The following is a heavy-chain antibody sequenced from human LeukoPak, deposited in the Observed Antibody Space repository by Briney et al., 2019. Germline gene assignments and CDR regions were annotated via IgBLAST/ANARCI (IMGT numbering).Heavy chain of an antibody. Sequence: SETLSLTCTVSGGSISSSSYYWGWIRQPPGKGLEWIGSIYYSGSTYYNPSLKSRVTISVDTSKNQFSLKLSSVTAADTAVYYCARQRPVYCGGDCYRWLDAFDIWGQGTMVTVSS. D-gene: IGHD2-21*02. CDR2: IYYSGST. CDR3: ARQRPVYCGGDCYRWLDAFDI. V-gene: IGHV4-39*01. J-gene: IGHJ3*02. CDR1: GGSISSSSYY.